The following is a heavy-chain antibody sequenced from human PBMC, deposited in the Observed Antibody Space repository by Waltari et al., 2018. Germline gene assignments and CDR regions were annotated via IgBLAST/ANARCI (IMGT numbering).Heavy chain of an antibody. CDR3: ARGRGLGYCSGGSCYSQYFDY. J-gene: IGHJ4*02. CDR2: INQRGSA. V-gene: IGHV4-34*01. D-gene: IGHD2-15*01. CDR1: GGSFSGYY. Sequence: QVQLQQWGAGLLKPSETLSLTCAVSGGSFSGYYWSWIRQPPGKGLEWIGEINQRGSAHYHPSLKSRVTISVETSKNQFSLKLSSVTAADTAVYYCARGRGLGYCSGGSCYSQYFDYWGQGTLVTVSS.